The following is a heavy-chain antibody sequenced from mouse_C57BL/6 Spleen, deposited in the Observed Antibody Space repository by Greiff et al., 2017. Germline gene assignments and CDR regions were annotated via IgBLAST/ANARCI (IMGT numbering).Heavy chain of an antibody. CDR3: ATYSNYYYAMDY. CDR1: GYTFTSYW. J-gene: IGHJ4*01. CDR2: IDPSDSYT. D-gene: IGHD2-5*01. V-gene: IGHV1-69*01. Sequence: QVQLQQPGAELVMPGASVKLSCKASGYTFTSYWMHWVKQRPGQGLEWIGEIDPSDSYTNYTQKFKGKSTWTVDKSSSTAYMQLSSLTSEASAVYYCATYSNYYYAMDYWGQGTSVTGSS.